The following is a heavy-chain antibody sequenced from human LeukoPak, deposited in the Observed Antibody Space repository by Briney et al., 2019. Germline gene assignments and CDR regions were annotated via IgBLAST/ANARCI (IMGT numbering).Heavy chain of an antibody. CDR1: GCSLSGRSYY. V-gene: IGHV4-39*01. CDR3: ARPYLRGTVVNNWFDP. CDR2: IYYSGST. Sequence: SETLSLTCTVSGCSLSGRSYYGGGLRQPPGRGLEGLGSIYYSGSTYYNPSRKRRITISVDTSKTQSSLKLSSVTAADTAVYYCARPYLRGTVVNNWFDPWGQGTLVTVPS. J-gene: IGHJ5*02. D-gene: IGHD4-23*01.